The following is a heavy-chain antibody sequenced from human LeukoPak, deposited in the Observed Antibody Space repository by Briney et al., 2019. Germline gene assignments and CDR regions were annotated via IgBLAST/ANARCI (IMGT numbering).Heavy chain of an antibody. CDR3: ARVGVGDWGSVWDH. Sequence: GGSLRLSCAASGFTFSSYSMNWVRQAPGKGLEWVSSISSSSSYIYYAHSVKGRFTISRDNAKNSLYLQMNRLTEEDTAVYYCARVGVGDWGSVWDHWGQGARVTVSS. J-gene: IGHJ4*02. D-gene: IGHD3-16*01. V-gene: IGHV3-21*01. CDR2: ISSSSSYI. CDR1: GFTFSSYS.